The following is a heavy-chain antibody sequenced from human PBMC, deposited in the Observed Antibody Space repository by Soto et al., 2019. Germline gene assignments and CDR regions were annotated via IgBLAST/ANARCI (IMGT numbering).Heavy chain of an antibody. D-gene: IGHD1-26*01. J-gene: IGHJ3*02. CDR1: GGSISGGGYS. Sequence: SETLSLTCAVSGGSISGGGYSWSWIRQPPGKGLEWIGYIYHSGSTYYNPSLRSRVTISVDRSKDQFSLNLSSVTAADTAVYYCARALWEVGGAFDIWGQGTMVTVSS. V-gene: IGHV4-30-2*01. CDR3: ARALWEVGGAFDI. CDR2: IYHSGST.